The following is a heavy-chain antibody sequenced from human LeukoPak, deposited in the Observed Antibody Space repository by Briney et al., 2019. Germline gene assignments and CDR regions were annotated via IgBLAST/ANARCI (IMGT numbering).Heavy chain of an antibody. V-gene: IGHV4-59*01. CDR3: ARVTLIAAAGGWFDP. CDR2: IYYSGST. D-gene: IGHD6-13*01. Sequence: SETLSLTCTVSGGSISSYYWSWIRQPPGQGLEWIGYIYYSGSTNYNPSLKSQVPISVDTSKNQFSLKLSSVTAADTAVYYCARVTLIAAAGGWFDPWGQGTLVTVSS. J-gene: IGHJ5*02. CDR1: GGSISSYY.